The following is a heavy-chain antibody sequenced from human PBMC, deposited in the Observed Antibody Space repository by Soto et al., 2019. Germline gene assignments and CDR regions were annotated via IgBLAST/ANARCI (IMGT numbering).Heavy chain of an antibody. CDR1: GGTFSSYA. V-gene: IGHV1-69*13. Sequence: SVKVSCKASGGTFSSYAISWVRQAPGQGLEWMGGIIPIFGTANYAQKFQGRVTITADESTSTAYMELSSLRSEDTAVYYCARSYDFWSGHTLYYYYGMDVWGQGTTVTVS. CDR3: ARSYDFWSGHTLYYYYGMDV. J-gene: IGHJ6*02. CDR2: IIPIFGTA. D-gene: IGHD3-3*01.